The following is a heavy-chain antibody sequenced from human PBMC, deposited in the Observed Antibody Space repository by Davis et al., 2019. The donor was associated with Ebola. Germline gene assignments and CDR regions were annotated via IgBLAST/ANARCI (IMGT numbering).Heavy chain of an antibody. V-gene: IGHV3-21*01. CDR2: ISSSSSYI. Sequence: GESLKISCAASGFTFSSYSMNWVRQAPGKGLEWFSSISSSSSYIYYADSVKGRFTISRDNAKNSLYLQMNSLRAEDTAVYYCARVTGNYDFWSGYHSNFDYWGQGTLVTVSS. CDR3: ARVTGNYDFWSGYHSNFDY. D-gene: IGHD3-3*01. J-gene: IGHJ4*02. CDR1: GFTFSSYS.